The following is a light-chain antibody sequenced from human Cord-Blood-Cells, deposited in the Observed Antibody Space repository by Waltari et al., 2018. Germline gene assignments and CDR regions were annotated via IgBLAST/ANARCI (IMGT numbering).Light chain of an antibody. V-gene: IGLV2-14*03. Sequence: QSALTQPASVSGSPGQSITISCTGTNSDVDGYHYVSWYQQHPGKAPKLMIYDVSNRPSGVSNRFAGSKSGNTASLTISGLQAEDEADYYCSSYTSSSTYVFGTGTKVTVL. CDR1: NSDVDGYHY. CDR2: DVS. CDR3: SSYTSSSTYV. J-gene: IGLJ1*01.